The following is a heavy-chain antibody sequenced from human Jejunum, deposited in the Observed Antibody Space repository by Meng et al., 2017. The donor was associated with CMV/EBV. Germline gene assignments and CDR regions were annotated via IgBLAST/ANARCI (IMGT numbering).Heavy chain of an antibody. V-gene: IGHV3-53*01. CDR3: AVGYDSRKVAY. CDR1: GLPASIRH. CDR2: ICTGDTA. D-gene: IGHD3-3*01. J-gene: IGHJ4*02. Sequence: CVVSGLPASIRHMNWVRQAPGKRLEWVSVICTGDTAHYADFVKGRFTISRDDSKNILYLQMNSLRAEDTALYYCAVGYDSRKVAYWGQGTLVTVSS.